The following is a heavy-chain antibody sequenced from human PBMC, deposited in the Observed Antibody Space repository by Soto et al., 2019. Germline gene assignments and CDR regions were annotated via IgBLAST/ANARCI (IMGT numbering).Heavy chain of an antibody. CDR3: ASFSGATYGDYGGGINY. D-gene: IGHD4-17*01. Sequence: TSETLSLTCTVSGGSISGSSYYWFCIGQPPGKGLECIGSVHYSGSTDYNPSLKSRVTISVDTSKNQFSLKLTSVTAADTAVYFCASFSGATYGDYGGGINYWGQGTLVTVSS. CDR2: VHYSGST. CDR1: GGSISGSSYY. J-gene: IGHJ4*02. V-gene: IGHV4-39*01.